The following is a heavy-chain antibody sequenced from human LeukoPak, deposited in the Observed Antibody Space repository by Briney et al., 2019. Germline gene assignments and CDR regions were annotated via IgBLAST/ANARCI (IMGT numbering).Heavy chain of an antibody. CDR3: ARDGPPAGLYFDN. V-gene: IGHV3-7*01. D-gene: IGHD2-2*01. CDR2: INQGGTEK. Sequence: PGGSLRPSCATSGFSFNTFWMNWVRQAPGKGLERVASINQGGTEKYYVDSVKGRFTISRDNAKNSLYLQMYGLTAEDTAVYYCARDGPPAGLYFDNWGQGTLVTVSS. J-gene: IGHJ4*02. CDR1: GFSFNTFW.